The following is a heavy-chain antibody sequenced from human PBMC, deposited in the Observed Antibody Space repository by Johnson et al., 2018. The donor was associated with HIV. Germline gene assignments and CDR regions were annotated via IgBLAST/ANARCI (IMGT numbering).Heavy chain of an antibody. J-gene: IGHJ3*01. D-gene: IGHD2-15*01. CDR1: GFTVSTNY. CDR2: ISSSGSII. V-gene: IGHV3-11*04. Sequence: QVQLVESGGGLVQPGGSLRLSCAASGFTVSTNYMSWVRQAPGKGLEYVSYISSSGSIIYYTDSVKGRFTISRDNAKNSLYLHMNSLRVEDTAVYYCARAPRWSQTFDLWGQGTMVTVSS. CDR3: ARAPRWSQTFDL.